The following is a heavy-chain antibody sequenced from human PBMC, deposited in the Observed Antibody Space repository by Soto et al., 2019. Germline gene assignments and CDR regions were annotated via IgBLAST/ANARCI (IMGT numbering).Heavy chain of an antibody. CDR1: GFTFSSYG. V-gene: IGHV3-30*18. Sequence: PGGSLRLSCVGSGFTFSSYGMHWVRQAPGKGLECVAVISYDGNNKYYADSVKGRFTISRDNSKNTVYLEMNNLRAEDTAMYYCAKGGSGNYLTYYYYGMDVWGQGTTVTVSS. CDR3: AKGGSGNYLTYYYYGMDV. CDR2: ISYDGNNK. J-gene: IGHJ6*02. D-gene: IGHD3-22*01.